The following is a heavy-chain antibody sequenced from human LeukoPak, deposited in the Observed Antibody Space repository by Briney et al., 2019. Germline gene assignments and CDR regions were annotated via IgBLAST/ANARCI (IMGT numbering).Heavy chain of an antibody. CDR1: GGSISIYY. J-gene: IGHJ3*02. CDR2: IYYSGST. V-gene: IGHV4-59*01. Sequence: PSETLSLTCTVSGGSISIYYWSWIRQPPGKGLEWIGYIYYSGSTNYNPSLKSRVTISVDTSKNQFSLKLSSVTAADTAVYYCARGPSRYCSSTSCAYRAFDIWGQGTMVTVSS. D-gene: IGHD2-2*01. CDR3: ARGPSRYCSSTSCAYRAFDI.